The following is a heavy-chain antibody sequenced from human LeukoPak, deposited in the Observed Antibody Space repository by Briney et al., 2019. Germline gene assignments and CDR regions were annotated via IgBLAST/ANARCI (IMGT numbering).Heavy chain of an antibody. CDR2: ISSSSSYI. Sequence: SGGSLRLSCAASGFTFSSYSMNWVRQAPGKGLEWVSSISSSSSYIYYADSVKGRFTISRDNAKNSLYLQMNSLRAEDTAVYYCARAPRGDFWSGSRDEDNWFDPWGQGTLVTVSS. CDR3: ARAPRGDFWSGSRDEDNWFDP. CDR1: GFTFSSYS. V-gene: IGHV3-21*01. D-gene: IGHD3-3*01. J-gene: IGHJ5*02.